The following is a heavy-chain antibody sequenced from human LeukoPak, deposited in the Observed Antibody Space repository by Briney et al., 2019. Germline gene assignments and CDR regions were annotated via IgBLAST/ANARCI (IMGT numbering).Heavy chain of an antibody. V-gene: IGHV4-59*01. Sequence: PSETLSLTCTVSGGSISSYYWSWIRQPPGKGLEWIGYVFYSGSTNYNPSLKSRVTISVGTSKNQFSLKLSSVTAADTAVYYCARGRGAVDYWGQGTLVTVSS. CDR3: ARGRGAVDY. CDR2: VFYSGST. J-gene: IGHJ4*02. D-gene: IGHD4/OR15-4a*01. CDR1: GGSISSYY.